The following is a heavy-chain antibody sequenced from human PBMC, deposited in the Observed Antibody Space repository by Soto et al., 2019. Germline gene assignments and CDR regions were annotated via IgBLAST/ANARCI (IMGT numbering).Heavy chain of an antibody. CDR2: IGESGTPT. CDR3: ARYIPGVRYYGMDV. Sequence: EGQLLESGGGLVQPGGSLRLYCAASGFTFSNYAMKWVRQAPGKGLEWVSLIGESGTPTYYADSVKGRFTISRDNSGNTLFLEMYSLRAEDTAVYYCARYIPGVRYYGMDVWGQGTTVTVSS. V-gene: IGHV3-23*01. CDR1: GFTFSNYA. D-gene: IGHD2-2*01. J-gene: IGHJ6*02.